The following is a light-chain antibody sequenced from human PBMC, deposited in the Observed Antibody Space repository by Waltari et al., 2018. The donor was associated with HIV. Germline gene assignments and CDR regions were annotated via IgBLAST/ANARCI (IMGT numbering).Light chain of an antibody. CDR1: TSIKSY. CDR2: GSS. CDR3: QQAFAVPLS. J-gene: IGKJ4*01. V-gene: IGKV1-39*01. Sequence: DVQMTQSPSSLSASVGDRVTIACRASTSIKSYLNWYQQRPGEAPKLLIYGSSILQSGVPSRFSGSGSGTDFVLTISGLRPEDSATYYCQQAFAVPLSFGAGTKVEI.